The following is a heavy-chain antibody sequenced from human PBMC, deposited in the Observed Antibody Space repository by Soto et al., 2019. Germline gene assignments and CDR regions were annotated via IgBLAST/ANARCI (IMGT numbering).Heavy chain of an antibody. J-gene: IGHJ4*02. Sequence: QVQLQESGPGLVKPSETLSLTCTVSGGSISSYYWSWIRQPPGKGLEWIGYIYYSGSTNHNPSLKSRVTISVDTSKNPFSLKLRSVTAADTAVYYCARGLYSSSWYRADDWGQGILVTVSS. D-gene: IGHD6-13*01. V-gene: IGHV4-59*01. CDR1: GGSISSYY. CDR3: ARGLYSSSWYRADD. CDR2: IYYSGST.